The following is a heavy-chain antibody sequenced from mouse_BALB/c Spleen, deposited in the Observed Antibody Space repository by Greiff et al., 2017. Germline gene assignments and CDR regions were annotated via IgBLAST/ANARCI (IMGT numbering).Heavy chain of an antibody. CDR3: ARREAMDY. CDR1: GFTFSSYT. Sequence: EVQGVESGGGLVQPGGSLKLSCAASGFTFSSYTMSWVRQTPEKRLEWVAYISNGGGSTYYPDTVKGRFTISRDNAKNTLYLQMSSLKSEDTAMYYCARREAMDYWGQGTSVTVSS. J-gene: IGHJ4*01. CDR2: ISNGGGST. V-gene: IGHV5-12-2*01.